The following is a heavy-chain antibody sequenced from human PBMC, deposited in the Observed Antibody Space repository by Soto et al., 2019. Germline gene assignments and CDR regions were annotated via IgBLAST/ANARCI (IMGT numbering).Heavy chain of an antibody. J-gene: IGHJ4*02. CDR3: ARSDSRGWYVDY. CDR2: INHSGSH. D-gene: IGHD6-19*01. V-gene: IGHV4-34*01. Sequence: QVQLQQWGAGLLKPSETLSLTCAVYGGAFSGYYWTWILQPPGKGLEWIGEINHSGSHNYNPSLKSRVTISRDTSKNQFSLKVTSLIAADTAVYYCARSDSRGWYVDYWGQGTLLTVSS. CDR1: GGAFSGYY.